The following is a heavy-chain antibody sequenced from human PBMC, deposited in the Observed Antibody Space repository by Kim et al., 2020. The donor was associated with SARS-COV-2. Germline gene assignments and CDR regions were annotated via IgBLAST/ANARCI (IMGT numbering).Heavy chain of an antibody. CDR2: LYYSGST. CDR1: GGSISSYY. D-gene: IGHD2-2*01. J-gene: IGHJ4*02. Sequence: SETLSLTCSVFGGSISSYYWSWIRQPPGKGLEWIGYLYYSGSTNYNPSLKSRVTISVDTSKNQFSLKLSFVTAADTAMYYCGRLGCSATSCTTFDYWGQG. V-gene: IGHV4-59*08. CDR3: GRLGCSATSCTTFDY.